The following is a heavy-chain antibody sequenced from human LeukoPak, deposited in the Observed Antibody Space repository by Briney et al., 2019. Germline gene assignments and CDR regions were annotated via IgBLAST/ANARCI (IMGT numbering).Heavy chain of an antibody. J-gene: IGHJ6*03. Sequence: PGGSLRLSCAASGFIFSDYAMNWVRQAPGKGLEWVSLISTSGTEHYADSVKGRFTISRDNSKNTLYLQMNTRRAEETGLYYSAKTSLSGGSGYYYYMDGCGKGTTVTDSS. V-gene: IGHV3-23*01. D-gene: IGHD3-3*01. CDR3: AKTSLSGGSGYYYYMDG. CDR2: ISTSGTE. CDR1: GFIFSDYA.